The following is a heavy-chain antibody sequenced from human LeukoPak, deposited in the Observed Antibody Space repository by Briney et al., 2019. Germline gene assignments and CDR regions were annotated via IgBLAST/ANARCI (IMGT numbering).Heavy chain of an antibody. CDR3: ARDLVARGDY. Sequence: GGSLRLSCAASGFTFSSYAMSWVRQAPGGGLEWISSISFSGGSTYYAGSVKGRFIISRDPSKNTLYLQMNSLRAEDTAVYYCARDLVARGDYWGQGTLVTVSS. J-gene: IGHJ4*02. CDR1: GFTFSSYA. V-gene: IGHV3-23*01. CDR2: ISFSGGST. D-gene: IGHD5-12*01.